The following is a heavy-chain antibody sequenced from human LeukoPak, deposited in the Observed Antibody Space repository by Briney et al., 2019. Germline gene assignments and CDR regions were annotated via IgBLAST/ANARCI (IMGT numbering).Heavy chain of an antibody. Sequence: PSETLSLTCTVSGGSISSNSYYWGWIRQPPGKGPAWIGTIYYSGSTYYTPSLKSRVTISVDTSKNQFSLKLSSVTAADTAVYYCARINMVRGVIFYDYWGQGTLVTVSS. J-gene: IGHJ4*02. CDR1: GGSISSNSYY. D-gene: IGHD3-10*01. CDR2: IYYSGST. CDR3: ARINMVRGVIFYDY. V-gene: IGHV4-39*01.